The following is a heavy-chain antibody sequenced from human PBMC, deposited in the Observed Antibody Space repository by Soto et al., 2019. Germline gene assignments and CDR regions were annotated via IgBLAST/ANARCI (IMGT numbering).Heavy chain of an antibody. Sequence: EVQLLESGGGLVQPGGSLRLSCAASGFTFSTHSMTWVRQAPGTGLEWVCGISGGGDSTHYADSVKGRFTISRDNSKNMVYLQMNSLTADDTAVYFCSKWDGYGDQWGQGTLVTVSS. V-gene: IGHV3-23*01. CDR1: GFTFSTHS. J-gene: IGHJ5*02. D-gene: IGHD5-12*01. CDR3: SKWDGYGDQ. CDR2: ISGGGDST.